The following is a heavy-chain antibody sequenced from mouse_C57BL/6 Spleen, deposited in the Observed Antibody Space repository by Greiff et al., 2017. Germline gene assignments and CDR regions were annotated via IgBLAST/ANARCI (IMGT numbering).Heavy chain of an antibody. CDR2: IYPGDGDT. CDR3: ASPGTWGGMDY. CDR1: GYAFSSSW. Sequence: QVQLQQSGPELVKPGASVKISCKASGYAFSSSWMNWVKQRPGKGLEWIGRIYPGDGDTNYNGKFKGKATLTADKSSSTAYMQLSSLTSEDSAVYFCASPGTWGGMDYWGQGTSVTVSS. D-gene: IGHD4-1*01. J-gene: IGHJ4*01. V-gene: IGHV1-82*01.